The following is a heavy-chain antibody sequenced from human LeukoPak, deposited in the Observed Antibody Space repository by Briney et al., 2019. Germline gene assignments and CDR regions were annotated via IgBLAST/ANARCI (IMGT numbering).Heavy chain of an antibody. D-gene: IGHD1-26*01. V-gene: IGHV4-4*07. Sequence: SETLSLTCTVSGGSLSGDYWSWIRQPAGKGLEWIGRINTSGNINYNPSLTSRVTMSLDTSKNQFSLNLRSVTAADTAVYYCARGWAYMDVWGKGTTVTVSS. CDR1: GGSLSGDY. CDR3: ARGWAYMDV. CDR2: INTSGNI. J-gene: IGHJ6*03.